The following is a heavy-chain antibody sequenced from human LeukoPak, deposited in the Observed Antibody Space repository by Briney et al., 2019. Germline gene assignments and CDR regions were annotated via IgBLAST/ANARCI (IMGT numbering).Heavy chain of an antibody. D-gene: IGHD4-17*01. CDR3: ARDMQDLSDDYGDFGYDY. Sequence: ASVKVSCKASGYTFTGYYMHWVRQAPGQGLEWMGWINPNSGGTNYAQKFQGWVTMTRDTSISTAYMELSRLRSDDTAVYYCARDMQDLSDDYGDFGYDYWGQGTLVTVSS. J-gene: IGHJ4*02. CDR2: INPNSGGT. V-gene: IGHV1-2*04. CDR1: GYTFTGYY.